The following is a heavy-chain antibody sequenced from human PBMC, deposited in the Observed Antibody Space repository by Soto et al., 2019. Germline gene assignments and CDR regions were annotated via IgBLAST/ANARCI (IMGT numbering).Heavy chain of an antibody. J-gene: IGHJ4*02. V-gene: IGHV3-23*01. CDR2: LSDGGGST. Sequence: EVQLLESGGGLVQPGGSLRLSCAASGFTFSNYAMSWVRQAPGKGLEWVSGLSDGGGSTFYADSVKGRFTISRDNAKNTLYLQMSSLRAEDTAVYYCATTACSGGSCYSGFDYWGQGTLVTVSS. D-gene: IGHD2-15*01. CDR3: ATTACSGGSCYSGFDY. CDR1: GFTFSNYA.